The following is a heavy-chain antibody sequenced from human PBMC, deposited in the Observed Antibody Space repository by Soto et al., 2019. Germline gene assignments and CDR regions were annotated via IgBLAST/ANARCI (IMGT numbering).Heavy chain of an antibody. V-gene: IGHV4-34*01. CDR3: ARERYDFWSGYYKDLRATGYGMDV. CDR1: GGSFSCYY. CDR2: INHSGST. Sequence: SETLSLTCAVYGGSFSCYYWSWIRQPPGKGLEWIGEINHSGSTNCNPSLKSRVTISVDTSKNQFSLKLSSVTAADTAVYYCARERYDFWSGYYKDLRATGYGMDVWGQGTTVTVSS. J-gene: IGHJ6*02. D-gene: IGHD3-3*01.